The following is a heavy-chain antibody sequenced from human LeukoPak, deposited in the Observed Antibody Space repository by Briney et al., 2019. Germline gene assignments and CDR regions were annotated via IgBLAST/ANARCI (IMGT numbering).Heavy chain of an antibody. Sequence: GSLRLSCAASGFTFSSYAMSWGRQAPGKGLEWGSAISGSGGSTCYADSVKGRFTISRDNSKNTLYLQVNSLRAEDTAVYYCATAASSGYSSCDYWGQGTLVTVSS. CDR2: ISGSGGST. CDR3: ATAASSGYSSCDY. V-gene: IGHV3-23*01. J-gene: IGHJ4*02. CDR1: GFTFSSYA. D-gene: IGHD3-22*01.